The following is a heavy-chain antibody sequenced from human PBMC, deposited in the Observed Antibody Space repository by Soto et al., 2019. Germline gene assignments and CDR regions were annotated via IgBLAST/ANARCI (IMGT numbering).Heavy chain of an antibody. D-gene: IGHD3-16*01. CDR1: GFTFSSYG. Sequence: QVQLVESGGGVVQPGRSLRLSCAASGFTFSSYGMHWVRQAPGKGLEWVAVISYDGSNKYYADSVKGRFTISRDNSKNTLYLQMNRLRAEDTAVYYCAKSNRTAYDYVWGIHYWGQGTLVTVSS. V-gene: IGHV3-30*18. CDR3: AKSNRTAYDYVWGIHY. CDR2: ISYDGSNK. J-gene: IGHJ4*02.